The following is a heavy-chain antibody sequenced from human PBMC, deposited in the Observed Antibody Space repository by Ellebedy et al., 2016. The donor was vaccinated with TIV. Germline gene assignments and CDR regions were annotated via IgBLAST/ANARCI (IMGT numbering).Heavy chain of an antibody. CDR1: GGSVSNGSYY. D-gene: IGHD3-10*01. CDR3: ARKSMVRGVRAFDY. V-gene: IGHV4-61*01. CDR2: IYYSGST. Sequence: SETLSLXCTVSGGSVSNGSYYWSWIRQPPGKGLEWIGYIYYSGSTNYNPSLKSRVTISVDTSKNQFSLKLSSVTAADTAVYYCARKSMVRGVRAFDYWGQGTLVTVSS. J-gene: IGHJ4*02.